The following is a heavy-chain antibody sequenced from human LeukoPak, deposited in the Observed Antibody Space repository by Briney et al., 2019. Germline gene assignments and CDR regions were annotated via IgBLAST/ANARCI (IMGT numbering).Heavy chain of an antibody. D-gene: IGHD6-13*01. J-gene: IGHJ4*02. CDR3: AKDFYPPNVRKSSSSWSILDY. V-gene: IGHV3-30*18. CDR1: GFTFSIHG. Sequence: GGSLRLSCAASGFTFSIHGMHWVRQAPGKGLEGVAVISYEGNNKYYAATLRGRFTISRENSKNTLYLPMNSLRAEDTAVYYCAKDFYPPNVRKSSSSWSILDYWGQGTLVTVSS. CDR2: ISYEGNNK.